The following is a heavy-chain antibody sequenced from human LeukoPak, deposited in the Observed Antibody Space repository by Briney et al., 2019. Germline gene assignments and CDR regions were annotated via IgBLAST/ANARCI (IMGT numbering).Heavy chain of an antibody. CDR2: INHSGST. Sequence: PSETLSLTCAVYGGPFSGYYWSWIRQPPGKGLEWIGEINHSGSTNYNPSLKSRVTISEDTSKNQFSLKLSSVTAADTAVYYCARDLYVYMDDWGKGTTVTVSS. J-gene: IGHJ6*03. CDR3: ARDLYVYMDD. D-gene: IGHD3-16*01. V-gene: IGHV4-34*01. CDR1: GGPFSGYY.